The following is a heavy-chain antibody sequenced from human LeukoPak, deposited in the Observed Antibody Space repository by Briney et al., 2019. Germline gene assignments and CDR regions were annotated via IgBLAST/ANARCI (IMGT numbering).Heavy chain of an antibody. Sequence: GGSLRLSCAASGFTVSSNYMSWVRQAPGKGLEWVSVIYSGGSTYYADSVKGRFTISRDNSKNTLYLQMNSLRAEDTAVYYCARDAELAAPYGMDVWGQGTTVTASS. D-gene: IGHD1-7*01. CDR2: IYSGGST. J-gene: IGHJ6*02. V-gene: IGHV3-53*01. CDR1: GFTVSSNY. CDR3: ARDAELAAPYGMDV.